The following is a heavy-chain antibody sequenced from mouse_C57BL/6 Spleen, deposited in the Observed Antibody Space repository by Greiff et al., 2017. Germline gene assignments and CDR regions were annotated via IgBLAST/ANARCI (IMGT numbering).Heavy chain of an antibody. CDR2: IDPETGGT. CDR3: TEGYFDY. V-gene: IGHV1-15*01. CDR1: GYTFTDYV. J-gene: IGHJ2*01. Sequence: VQLQESGAELVRPGASVTLSCKASGYTFTDYVMHWVKQTPVHGLEWIGAIDPETGGTAYNQKFKGKAILTADKSSSTAYMELRSLTSEDSAVYYCTEGYFDYWGQGTTLTVSS.